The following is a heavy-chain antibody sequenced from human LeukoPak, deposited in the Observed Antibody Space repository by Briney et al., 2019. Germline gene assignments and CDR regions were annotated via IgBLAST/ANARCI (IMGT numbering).Heavy chain of an antibody. CDR2: ISAYNGNT. J-gene: IGHJ6*02. D-gene: IGHD6-6*01. CDR3: ARDRLPVHYYYGMDV. CDR1: GYTFTSYG. V-gene: IGHV1-18*01. Sequence: ASVKVSCKASGYTFTSYGISWVRQAPGQGLEWMGWISAYNGNTSYAQKLQGRVTMTTDTSTSTAYMELRSLRSDDTAVYYCARDRLPVHYYYGMDVWGQGTTVTVSS.